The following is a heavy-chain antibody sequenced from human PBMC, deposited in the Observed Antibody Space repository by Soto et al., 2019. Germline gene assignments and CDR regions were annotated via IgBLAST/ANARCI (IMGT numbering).Heavy chain of an antibody. CDR3: EPGYSGWFDP. J-gene: IGHJ5*02. CDR2: ISYDGSNK. Sequence: QVQLVESGGGVVQPGRSLRLSCAASGFTFSSYGMHWVRQAPGKGLEWVAVISYDGSNKYYADSVKGRFTISRDNSKNTLYLQMNSLRAEDTAVYYCEPGYSGWFDPWGQGTLVTVSS. V-gene: IGHV3-30*03. CDR1: GFTFSSYG. D-gene: IGHD3-10*01.